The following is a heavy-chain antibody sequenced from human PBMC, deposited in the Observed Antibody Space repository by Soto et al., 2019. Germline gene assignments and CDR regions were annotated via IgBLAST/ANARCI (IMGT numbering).Heavy chain of an antibody. D-gene: IGHD5-18*01. CDR2: IYTSGTT. Sequence: SETLSLTCTVSGGSIPVYYLNWIRQPAGKGLEWIGHIYTSGTTNYNPSFKSRVTMSLDTSQNQFSLRLTSVTAADTAVYYCAIAAYNSGPFDYWGQGTLVTVSS. J-gene: IGHJ4*02. CDR1: GGSIPVYY. CDR3: AIAAYNSGPFDY. V-gene: IGHV4-4*07.